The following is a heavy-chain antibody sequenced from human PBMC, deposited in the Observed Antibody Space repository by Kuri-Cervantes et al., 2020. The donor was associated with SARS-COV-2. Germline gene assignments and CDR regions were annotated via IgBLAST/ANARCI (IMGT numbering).Heavy chain of an antibody. V-gene: IGHV3-21*01. D-gene: IGHD3-22*01. CDR3: AKIPFYDSSGYYSNY. J-gene: IGHJ4*02. CDR2: ISSSSSYI. Sequence: GESLKISCAASGFTFSSYSMSWVRQAPGKGLEWVSSISSSSSYIYYADSVKGRFTISRDNSKNTLYLQVNSLRAEDTAVYYCAKIPFYDSSGYYSNYWGQGTLVTVSS. CDR1: GFTFSSYS.